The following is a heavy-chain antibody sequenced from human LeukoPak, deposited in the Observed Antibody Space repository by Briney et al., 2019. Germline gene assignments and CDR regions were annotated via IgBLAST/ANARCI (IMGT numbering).Heavy chain of an antibody. V-gene: IGHV4-38-2*02. J-gene: IGHJ4*02. Sequence: SETLSLTCTVSGYSISSGYYWGWIRQPPGKGLEWIGSIYHSGSTYHNPSLKSRVTISVDTSKNQFSLKLSSVTAADTAVYYCASHGGAGSGSPTRPFDYWGQGTLVTVSS. CDR2: IYHSGST. CDR3: ASHGGAGSGSPTRPFDY. CDR1: GYSISSGYY. D-gene: IGHD3-10*01.